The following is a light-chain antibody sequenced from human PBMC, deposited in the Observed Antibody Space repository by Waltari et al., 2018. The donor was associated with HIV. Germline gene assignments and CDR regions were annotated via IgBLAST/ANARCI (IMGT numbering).Light chain of an antibody. Sequence: DIPMTPSPSTLPASVGARVITTCRASQSISNWLAWYQQKPGKAPKLLIYRASSLQTGVPSRFSGSGSGTDFTLTISSLQPDDFATYYCQQYGTSSYTFGQGTKLDLK. CDR1: QSISNW. J-gene: IGKJ2*01. V-gene: IGKV1-5*03. CDR2: RAS. CDR3: QQYGTSSYT.